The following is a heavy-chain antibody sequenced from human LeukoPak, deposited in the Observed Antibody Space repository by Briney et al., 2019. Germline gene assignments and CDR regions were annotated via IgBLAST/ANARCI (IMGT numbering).Heavy chain of an antibody. V-gene: IGHV4-39*01. Sequence: GSLRLSCAASGFTFSSYWMSWVRQPPGKGLEWIGSIYYSGSTYYNPSLKSRVTISVDTSKNQFSLKLSSVTAADTAVYYCARHGVLLWFGTTPYYFDYWGQGTLVTVSS. CDR2: IYYSGST. CDR3: ARHGVLLWFGTTPYYFDY. D-gene: IGHD3-10*01. CDR1: GFTFSSYW. J-gene: IGHJ4*02.